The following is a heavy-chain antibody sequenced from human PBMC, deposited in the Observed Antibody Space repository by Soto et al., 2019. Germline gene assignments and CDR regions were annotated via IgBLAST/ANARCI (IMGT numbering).Heavy chain of an antibody. CDR1: GGSIDRRNYS. Sequence: XXTLSLTCNVSGGSIDRRNYSWDCLRQPPGKGLEWIGTTYYNGNAYYNPSLRSRVSMSVDTSKNQFSLKLISVTAADTAVYYCARHFVAVVIKGWGYWGQGKLVTVPQ. D-gene: IGHD3-10*01. CDR2: TYYNGNA. CDR3: ARHFVAVVIKGWGY. J-gene: IGHJ4*02. V-gene: IGHV4-39*01.